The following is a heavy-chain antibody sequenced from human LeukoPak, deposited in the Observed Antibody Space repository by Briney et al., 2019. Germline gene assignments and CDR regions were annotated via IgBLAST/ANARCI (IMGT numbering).Heavy chain of an antibody. J-gene: IGHJ5*02. CDR2: IYHSGST. D-gene: IGHD3-10*01. Sequence: PSGTLSLTCAVSGGSISSGGYSWSWIRQPPGKGLEWIGYIYHSGSTYYNPSLKSRVTISVDRSKNQFSLKLSSVTATDTAVYYRARGRDYYGSGSYYTSWGQGTLVTVSS. V-gene: IGHV4-30-2*01. CDR3: ARGRDYYGSGSYYTS. CDR1: GGSISSGGYS.